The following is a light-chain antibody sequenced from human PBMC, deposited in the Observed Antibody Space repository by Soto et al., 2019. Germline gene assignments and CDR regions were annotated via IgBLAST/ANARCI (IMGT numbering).Light chain of an antibody. CDR3: HQRQSWPRT. Sequence: EIVLTQSPATLSAFPGDRVTLSCRASQAVNTRLAWYQHKPGQAPRFLIYLTSNRAAGVPSRFSAWGSETDFTLTISDVQPEDFAVYYCHQRQSWPRTFGQGTKV. V-gene: IGKV3-11*01. CDR1: QAVNTR. J-gene: IGKJ1*01. CDR2: LTS.